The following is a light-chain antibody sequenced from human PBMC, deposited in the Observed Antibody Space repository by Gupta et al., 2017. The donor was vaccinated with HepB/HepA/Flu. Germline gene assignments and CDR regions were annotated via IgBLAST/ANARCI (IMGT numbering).Light chain of an antibody. CDR3: QQENSYPIT. Sequence: SASVGDRVTITCRASQSISSWLAWYQQKPGKAPKLLIYKASSLESGVPSRFSGSRSGTEFTLTISGLQPDDLATYYCQQENSYPITFGGGTKVDIK. CDR2: KAS. CDR1: QSISSW. V-gene: IGKV1-5*03. J-gene: IGKJ4*01.